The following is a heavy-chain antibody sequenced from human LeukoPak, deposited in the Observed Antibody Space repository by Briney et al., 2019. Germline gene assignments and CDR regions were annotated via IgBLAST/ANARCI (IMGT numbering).Heavy chain of an antibody. CDR1: GGSISDDNW. CDR3: ARGEERGSGTVHFDY. CDR2: IYIGGST. J-gene: IGHJ4*02. V-gene: IGHV4-4*02. Sequence: SETLSLTCAVSGGSISDDNWWGWVRQTPGMGLEWIGEIYIGGSTNYTPSLNSRVTMSVDRSKNQFSLQLSSVTAADTAVYYCARGEERGSGTVHFDYWGQGTLVTVSS. D-gene: IGHD3-10*01.